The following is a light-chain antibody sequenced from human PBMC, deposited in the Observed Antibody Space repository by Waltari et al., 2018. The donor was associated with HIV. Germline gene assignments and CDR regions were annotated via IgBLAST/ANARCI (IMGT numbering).Light chain of an antibody. V-gene: IGKV1-9*01. CDR3: QHLNSYPLT. J-gene: IGKJ4*01. CDR2: SAS. CDR1: QGISTY. Sequence: DIQLTQSPSFLSASVGDRVTITCRASQGISTYLAWFQQKPGKAPNLLIYSASTLQSGVPSMFSGSGSGTEFTLTITTLQPEDFATYFCQHLNSYPLTFGGGTKVEIK.